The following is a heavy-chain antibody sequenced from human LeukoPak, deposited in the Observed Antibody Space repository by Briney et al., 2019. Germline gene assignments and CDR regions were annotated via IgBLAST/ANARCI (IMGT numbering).Heavy chain of an antibody. J-gene: IGHJ5*02. D-gene: IGHD5-12*01. CDR1: GFTFSTYW. Sequence: GGSLRLSCAASGFTFSTYWINWVRQAPGKGLEWVAVINQDGNEKYYVDSVKGRFTISRDNAKSSLYLQMNSLRAEDTAVYYCARGEGYSGYDSWFDPWGQGTLVTVSS. CDR3: ARGEGYSGYDSWFDP. V-gene: IGHV3-7*01. CDR2: INQDGNEK.